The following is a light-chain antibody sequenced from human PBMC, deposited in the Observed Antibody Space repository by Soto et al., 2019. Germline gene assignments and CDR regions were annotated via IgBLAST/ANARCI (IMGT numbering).Light chain of an antibody. CDR1: QGISTY. CDR3: QQYNSYSPYT. CDR2: AAS. Sequence: DMQMTRSPSSRSSSVLDIVTMAFLASQGISTYLAWYQQKPGKAPKLLIYAASSLQSGIPSRFSGSGSGTEFTLTISSLQPDDCATYHCQQYNSYSPYTFGQGTKVDIK. V-gene: IGKV1-16*01. J-gene: IGKJ2*01.